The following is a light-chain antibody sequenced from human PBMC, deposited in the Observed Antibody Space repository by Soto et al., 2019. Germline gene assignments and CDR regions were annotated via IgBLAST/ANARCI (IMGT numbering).Light chain of an antibody. V-gene: IGLV1-40*01. CDR2: AVT. Sequence: QSVLTQPPSVSGAPGQRATISCTGTSSNIGAGYDVHWYQQLPGTAPKLLIAAVTSRPSGVPDRFSGSKSGTSAYLAITGLQAEDEADYYCQSFDSSLSGGVFGGGTKVTVL. CDR1: SSNIGAGYD. J-gene: IGLJ3*02. CDR3: QSFDSSLSGGV.